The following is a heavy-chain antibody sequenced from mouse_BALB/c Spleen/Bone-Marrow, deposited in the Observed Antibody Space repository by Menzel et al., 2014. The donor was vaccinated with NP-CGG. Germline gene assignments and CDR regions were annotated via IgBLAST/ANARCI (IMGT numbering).Heavy chain of an antibody. Sequence: QVQLQQSGAELVKPGTSVKLSCKASGYNFTSYWINWVKLRPGQGLEWIGDIYPGSGSTNYNEKFKSKATLTVGTSSSTAYMQLSSLASEDSALYYCARGAWANWDYFDYWGQGPTLTVSS. CDR2: IYPGSGST. CDR3: ARGAWANWDYFDY. D-gene: IGHD4-1*01. J-gene: IGHJ2*01. CDR1: GYNFTSYW. V-gene: IGHV1-55*01.